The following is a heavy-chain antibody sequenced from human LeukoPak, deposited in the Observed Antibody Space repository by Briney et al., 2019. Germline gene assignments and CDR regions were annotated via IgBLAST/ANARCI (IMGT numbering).Heavy chain of an antibody. D-gene: IGHD3-3*01. Sequence: SVKASCKASGGTFSSYAISWVRQAPGQGLEWMGGIIPIFGTANYAQKFQGRVTITADESTSTAYMELSSLRSEDTAVYYCAGDGRIYDFWSGYYQFDYWGQGTLVTVSS. J-gene: IGHJ4*02. CDR1: GGTFSSYA. CDR2: IIPIFGTA. CDR3: AGDGRIYDFWSGYYQFDY. V-gene: IGHV1-69*13.